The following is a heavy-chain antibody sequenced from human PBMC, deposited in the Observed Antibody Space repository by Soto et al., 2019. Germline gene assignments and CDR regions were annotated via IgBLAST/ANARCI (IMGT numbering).Heavy chain of an antibody. Sequence: QVQLVESGGGVVQPGRSLRLSCAASGFTFSSYGMHWVRQAPGKGLEWVAVISYDGSNKYYADSVKGRFTISRDNSKNTLHLQMNSLRAEDTAVYYCAKDWSGSYYYYYGMDVWGQGTTVTVSS. CDR1: GFTFSSYG. D-gene: IGHD1-26*01. CDR3: AKDWSGSYYYYYGMDV. J-gene: IGHJ6*02. V-gene: IGHV3-30*18. CDR2: ISYDGSNK.